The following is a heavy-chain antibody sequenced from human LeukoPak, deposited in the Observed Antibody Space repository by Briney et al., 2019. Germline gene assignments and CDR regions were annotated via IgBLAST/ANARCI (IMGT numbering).Heavy chain of an antibody. D-gene: IGHD5-24*01. V-gene: IGHV1-2*02. J-gene: IGHJ4*02. CDR2: INPGSGDT. CDR3: ARDPGRFARDY. Sequence: GASVKVSCKASGYTFTAYFIYWVRQAPGQGLEWMGWINPGSGDTNVAQNFQDRVTMTRDTSSITAYMEVNNLRSGDTAVYYCARDPGRFARDYWGQGTLVTVSS. CDR1: GYTFTAYF.